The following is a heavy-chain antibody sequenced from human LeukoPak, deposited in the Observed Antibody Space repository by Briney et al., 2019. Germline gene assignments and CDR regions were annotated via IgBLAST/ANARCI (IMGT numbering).Heavy chain of an antibody. Sequence: PGGSLRLSCAASGFTFSSYGMHWVRQAPDRGLERVAFIRYDGSNKYYADSVKGRFTISRDNSKNTLYLQMNSLRAQDTAVYYCAKGSTVPFDYWGQGTLVTVSS. CDR1: GFTFSSYG. CDR2: IRYDGSNK. V-gene: IGHV3-30*02. D-gene: IGHD4-11*01. J-gene: IGHJ4*02. CDR3: AKGSTVPFDY.